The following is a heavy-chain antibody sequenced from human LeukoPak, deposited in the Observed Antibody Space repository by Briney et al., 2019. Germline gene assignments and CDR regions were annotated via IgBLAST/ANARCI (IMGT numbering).Heavy chain of an antibody. D-gene: IGHD4-17*01. J-gene: IGHJ3*02. V-gene: IGHV3-48*02. CDR3: ARAYAAFDI. CDR2: ISGSSTAI. Sequence: GGSLRLSCAASGFTFTTYSMNWVRPAAGKGLEWVSYISGSSTAIYYADSVKGRFTISRDNAKNSLYLQMSSLRDEDTAVYYCARAYAAFDIWGQGTMVTVSS. CDR1: GFTFTTYS.